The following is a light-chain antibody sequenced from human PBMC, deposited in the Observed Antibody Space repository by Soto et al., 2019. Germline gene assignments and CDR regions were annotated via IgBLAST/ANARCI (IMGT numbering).Light chain of an antibody. CDR1: QSIHTS. V-gene: IGKV3-11*01. Sequence: VLTQSPATLSLSPGERATLSCRASQSIHTSLAWYQQKSGKPPRLVIYDSTLRANGVPDRFGGSRSGTEFTLTINSLEPEDFAVYYCQQRNVWPPIPFGHGTRLEI. CDR3: QQRNVWPPIP. J-gene: IGKJ5*01. CDR2: DST.